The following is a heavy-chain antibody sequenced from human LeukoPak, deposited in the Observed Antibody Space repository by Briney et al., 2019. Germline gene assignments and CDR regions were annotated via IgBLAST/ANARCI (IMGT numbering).Heavy chain of an antibody. Sequence: GGSLKLSCAASGFTFSGSAMHWVRQASGKGLEWVGRIRSKANSYATAYAASVRGRFTISRNDSKNTAYLQMNSLKTEDTAVYYCTRHVVGATREDYWGQGTLVTVSS. CDR1: GFTFSGSA. CDR3: TRHVVGATREDY. CDR2: IRSKANSYAT. D-gene: IGHD1-26*01. J-gene: IGHJ4*02. V-gene: IGHV3-73*01.